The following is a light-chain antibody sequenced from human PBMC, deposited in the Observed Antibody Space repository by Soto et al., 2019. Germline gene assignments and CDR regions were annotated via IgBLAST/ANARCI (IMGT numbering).Light chain of an antibody. V-gene: IGKV1-39*01. J-gene: IGKJ2*01. CDR3: QQSYGTSRT. CDR2: GAS. Sequence: DIQMTQSPSSLSASIGDRVTITCRASQSISSHLNWYQHKPGKAPKLLIFGASSLQFGVPSRFSGCGSGTDFTLTISGLHPEDFATYYCQQSYGTSRTFGQGTRLEVK. CDR1: QSISSH.